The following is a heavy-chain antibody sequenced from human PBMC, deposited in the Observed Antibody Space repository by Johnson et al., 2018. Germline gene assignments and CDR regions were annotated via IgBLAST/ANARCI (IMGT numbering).Heavy chain of an antibody. V-gene: IGHV3-9*01. D-gene: IGHD3-16*01. Sequence: VQLVESGGGLVQPGRSLRLSCAASGFTFDDYAMHWVRQAPGKGLEWVSGISWNSGTIAYADSVKGRFTISRDNAKNSLYLQMNSLRAEDTALYYCAKDKVTGGTYSEPRGSYYYYYCMDVWGKGTTVTVSS. CDR3: AKDKVTGGTYSEPRGSYYYYYCMDV. J-gene: IGHJ6*03. CDR1: GFTFDDYA. CDR2: ISWNSGTI.